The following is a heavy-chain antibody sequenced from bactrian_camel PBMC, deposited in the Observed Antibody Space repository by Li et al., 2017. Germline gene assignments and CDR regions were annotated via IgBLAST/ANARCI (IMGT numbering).Heavy chain of an antibody. J-gene: IGHJ4*01. V-gene: IGHV3S53*01. CDR2: SDTEGMT. D-gene: IGHD5*01. CDR1: GHTYRHNC. Sequence: HVQLVEFGGGSVQTGGSLRLSCVTSGHTYRHNCMAWFRQVPGKGREWIGTSDTEGMTSVGDSVKGRFTVSRDNARNTLYLQMNSLKPEDTAMYYCAADEYNLGLARSYTYWGQGTQVTV. CDR3: AADEYNLGLARSYTY.